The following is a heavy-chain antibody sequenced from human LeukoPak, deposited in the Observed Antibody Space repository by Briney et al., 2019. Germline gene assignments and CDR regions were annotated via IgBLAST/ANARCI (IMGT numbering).Heavy chain of an antibody. CDR2: ISSSSSYI. Sequence: GGSLRLSCAASGFTFSSYSMNWVRQAPGKGLEWVSSISSSSSYIYYADSVKGRFTISRDNAKNSLYLQMNSLRAEDTAGYYCARDQGGTIFGVVTLNDAFDIWGQGTMVTVSS. CDR3: ARDQGGTIFGVVTLNDAFDI. CDR1: GFTFSSYS. V-gene: IGHV3-21*01. J-gene: IGHJ3*02. D-gene: IGHD3-3*01.